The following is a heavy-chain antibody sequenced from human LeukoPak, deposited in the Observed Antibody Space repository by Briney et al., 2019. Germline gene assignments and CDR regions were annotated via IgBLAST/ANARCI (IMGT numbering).Heavy chain of an antibody. Sequence: SVKVSCKASGGTFSSYAISWVRQAPGQGLEWMGRVIPILGIANYAQKFQGRVTITADKSTSTAYMELSSLRSEDTAVYYCARDEAGPFDYWGQGTLVTVSS. CDR2: VIPILGIA. CDR1: GGTFSSYA. V-gene: IGHV1-69*04. J-gene: IGHJ4*02. CDR3: ARDEAGPFDY.